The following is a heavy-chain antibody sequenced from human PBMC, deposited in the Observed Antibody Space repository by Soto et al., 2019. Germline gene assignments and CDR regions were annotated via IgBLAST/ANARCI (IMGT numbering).Heavy chain of an antibody. CDR2: ISGSGGST. V-gene: IGHV3-23*01. Sequence: PGGSLRLSCAASGFTFSSYAMSWVRQAPGKGLEWVSAISGSGGSTYYADSVKGRFTISRDNSKNTLYPQMNSLRAEDTAIYYCAKDFKRGGYYWGQGTLVTVSS. CDR1: GFTFSSYA. J-gene: IGHJ4*02. CDR3: AKDFKRGGYY. D-gene: IGHD5-12*01.